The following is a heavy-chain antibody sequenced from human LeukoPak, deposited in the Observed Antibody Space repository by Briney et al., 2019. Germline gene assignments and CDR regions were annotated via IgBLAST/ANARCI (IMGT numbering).Heavy chain of an antibody. Sequence: GSLRLSCTASGFVFSDYWMSWVRQAPGKGLEWLANINQDGSQTSHVDSVWGRFTVSRDNAKNSLYLQMNSLRVDDTAAYYCARDSTPRYSGYDWVFWGRGTLVTVSS. J-gene: IGHJ4*02. CDR1: GFVFSDYW. D-gene: IGHD5-12*01. V-gene: IGHV3-7*01. CDR2: INQDGSQT. CDR3: ARDSTPRYSGYDWVF.